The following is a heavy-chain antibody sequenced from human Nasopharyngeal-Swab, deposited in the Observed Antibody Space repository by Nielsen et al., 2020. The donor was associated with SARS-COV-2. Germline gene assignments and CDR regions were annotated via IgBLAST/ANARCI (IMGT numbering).Heavy chain of an antibody. Sequence: ASVKVSCKASGYTLTGYYMHWVRQAPGQGLEWMGWINPHSRGTKYAQKFQGRVTMTSDTSINTAYMELRILRSDDTAVYYCARDDYGDYGYFGHWGKGTLVTVSS. J-gene: IGHJ4*02. CDR3: ARDDYGDYGYFGH. CDR2: INPHSRGT. V-gene: IGHV1-2*02. D-gene: IGHD4-17*01. CDR1: GYTLTGYY.